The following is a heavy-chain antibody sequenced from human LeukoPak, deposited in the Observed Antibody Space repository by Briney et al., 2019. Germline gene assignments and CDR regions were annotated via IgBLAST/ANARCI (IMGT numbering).Heavy chain of an antibody. Sequence: SGTLSVTCSVSGGSINTDNYYWGWVRQPPGKALEWIGSIYYSGSKWYNPSLKSRVTISLDTSKNQFSLKLSSVTAADTAVYYCARGLIVVVVAATSQWFDPWGQGTLVTVSS. CDR2: IYYSGSK. D-gene: IGHD2-15*01. J-gene: IGHJ5*02. CDR1: GGSINTDNYY. V-gene: IGHV4-39*07. CDR3: ARGLIVVVVAATSQWFDP.